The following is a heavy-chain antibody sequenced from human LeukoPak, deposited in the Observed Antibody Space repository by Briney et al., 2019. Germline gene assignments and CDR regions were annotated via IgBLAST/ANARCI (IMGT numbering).Heavy chain of an antibody. CDR3: AREVHGSGSPFDY. Sequence: SETLSLTCAVYGGSFSGYHWSWIRQPPGKGLEWIGEINHSGSTNYNPSLKSRVTISVDTSKNQFSLKLSSVTAADTAVYYCAREVHGSGSPFDYWGQGTLVTVSS. CDR2: INHSGST. J-gene: IGHJ4*02. V-gene: IGHV4-34*01. D-gene: IGHD3-10*01. CDR1: GGSFSGYH.